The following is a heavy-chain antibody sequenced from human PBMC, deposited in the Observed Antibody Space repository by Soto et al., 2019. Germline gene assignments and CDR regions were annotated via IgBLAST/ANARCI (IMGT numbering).Heavy chain of an antibody. V-gene: IGHV3-23*01. CDR2: IGANDDGST. CDR1: GFTFSGYA. J-gene: IGHJ4*02. Sequence: GESLKISCAASGFTFSGYAMTWVRQAPGMGLEWISFIGANDDGSTFYADSVKGRFTISRDNSKNTVFLQMNSLRADDTAIYYCAKGGWADYWGQGALVTVSS. CDR3: AKGGWADY. D-gene: IGHD1-26*01.